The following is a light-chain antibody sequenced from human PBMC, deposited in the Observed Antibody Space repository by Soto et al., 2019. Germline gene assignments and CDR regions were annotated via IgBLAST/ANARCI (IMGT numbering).Light chain of an antibody. Sequence: IQLTHSPSSPSPSVGDTATITCRASQGIRSHLARFHQKPGEAPNSLIYVASTLQSGVPSKFSGSGSGTDSTLAITSLQPEDFATYYCLQYDTYPRTFGPGSKVDIK. V-gene: IGKV1-16*02. J-gene: IGKJ3*01. CDR2: VAS. CDR3: LQYDTYPRT. CDR1: QGIRSH.